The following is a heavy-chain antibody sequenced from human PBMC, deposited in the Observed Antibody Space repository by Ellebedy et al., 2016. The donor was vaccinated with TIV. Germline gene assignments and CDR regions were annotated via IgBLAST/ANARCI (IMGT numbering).Heavy chain of an antibody. CDR2: ISGSGGST. J-gene: IGHJ4*02. V-gene: IGHV3-23*01. Sequence: GESLKISXAASGFTFSSYAMSWVRQAPGKGLEWVSAISGSGGSTYYADSVKGRFTISRDNSKNTLYLQMNSLRAEDTAVYYCAKAAAGPLTTFDYWGQGTLVTVSS. CDR3: AKAAAGPLTTFDY. CDR1: GFTFSSYA. D-gene: IGHD6-25*01.